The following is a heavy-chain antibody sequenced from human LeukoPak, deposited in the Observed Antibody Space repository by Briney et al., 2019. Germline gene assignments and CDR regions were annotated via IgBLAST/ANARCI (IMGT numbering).Heavy chain of an antibody. D-gene: IGHD3-9*01. V-gene: IGHV3-74*01. Sequence: SGGSLRLSCAASGFIFSSWRMIWFRRLPGKGLVSVSHINTDGSYIRYADSVKGRFTISRDNAKNTLYLQMNSLRPEDTGVYYCTTFGIDWSLSYWGQGALVTVSS. CDR3: TTFGIDWSLSY. CDR2: INTDGSYI. J-gene: IGHJ4*02. CDR1: GFIFSSWR.